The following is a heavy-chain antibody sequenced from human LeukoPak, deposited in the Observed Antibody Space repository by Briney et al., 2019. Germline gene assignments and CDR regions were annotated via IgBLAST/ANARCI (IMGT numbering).Heavy chain of an antibody. CDR3: ARGDPHADL. V-gene: IGHV3-48*03. Sequence: GGSLRLSCAASGFDLNTYEMNWARQAPGKGLEWIADITISGHTKNYADSVKGRFTISRDNAGTSLYLQVNSLRVEDTGVYYCARGDPHADLWGQGTLVTVSS. J-gene: IGHJ5*02. CDR1: GFDLNTYE. CDR2: ITISGHTK.